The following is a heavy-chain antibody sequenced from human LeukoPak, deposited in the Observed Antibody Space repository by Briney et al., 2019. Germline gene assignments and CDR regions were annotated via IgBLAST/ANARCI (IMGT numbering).Heavy chain of an antibody. CDR1: AGSISSSSYY. J-gene: IGHJ5*02. CDR3: ARQPLVPAAISQGRWFDP. V-gene: IGHV4-39*01. D-gene: IGHD2-2*02. Sequence: SETLSLTCTVSAGSISSSSYYWGWIRQPPGKGLEWIGSIYYSGSTYYNPSLKSRVTISVDTSKNQFSLKLSSVTAADTAVYYCARQPLVPAAISQGRWFDPWGQGTLVTVSS. CDR2: IYYSGST.